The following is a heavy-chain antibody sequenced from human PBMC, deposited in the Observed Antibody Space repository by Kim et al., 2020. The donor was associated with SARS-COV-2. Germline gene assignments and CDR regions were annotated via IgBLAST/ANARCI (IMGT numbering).Heavy chain of an antibody. J-gene: IGHJ4*02. Sequence: GGSLRLSCTGSGFTFGDYAMNWVRQAPGKGLEWVGFIGSMAYGGPTKYAASVRGRFIISRDDSKSIAYLQMNSLKTDDTALYFCTGGEIFNYWGQGTLVTISS. V-gene: IGHV3-49*04. CDR1: GFTFGDYA. CDR2: IGSMAYGGPT. CDR3: TGGEIFNY. D-gene: IGHD3-16*01.